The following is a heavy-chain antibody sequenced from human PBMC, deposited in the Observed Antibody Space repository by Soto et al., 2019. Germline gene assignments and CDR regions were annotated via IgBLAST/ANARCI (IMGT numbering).Heavy chain of an antibody. Sequence: QVQLEQSGAEVKTPGSSVKVSCKASGVTVNSYAIIWVRQAPGQGLEWMGRITPLFGTANSPQTFRDRVTITADKSTITAYMERTSLSSEDTAVYYIAGFGYSKGYAYWGQGNLVTVSS. J-gene: IGHJ4*02. CDR1: GVTVNSYA. V-gene: IGHV1-69*06. CDR2: ITPLFGTA. CDR3: AGFGYSKGYAY. D-gene: IGHD4-4*01.